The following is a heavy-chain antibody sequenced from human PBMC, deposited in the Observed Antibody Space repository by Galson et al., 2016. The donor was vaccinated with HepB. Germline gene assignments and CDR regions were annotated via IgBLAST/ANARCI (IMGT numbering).Heavy chain of an antibody. D-gene: IGHD1-26*01. CDR1: GGSLRGYY. CDR2: INHSGNT. CDR3: GRISLRVGKDY. V-gene: IGHV4-34*01. J-gene: IGHJ4*02. Sequence: SETLSLTCAVYGGSLRGYYWSWIRQPPGKGLEWIGEINHSGNTNYHPSLKSPVTMTVDASKNQFSLTLRSAAAAATALYFCGRISLRVGKDYWGQGTLVTVSS.